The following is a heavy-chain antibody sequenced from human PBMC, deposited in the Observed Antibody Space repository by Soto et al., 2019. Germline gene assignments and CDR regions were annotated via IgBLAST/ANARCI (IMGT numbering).Heavy chain of an antibody. V-gene: IGHV3-21*01. CDR3: ARDRRAAAGYGLDF. CDR1: GFTFSSYS. J-gene: IGHJ6*02. D-gene: IGHD6-13*01. CDR2: ISSSSSYI. Sequence: PGGSLRLSCAASGFTFSSYSMNWVRQAPGKGLEWVSSISSSSSYISYADSLRGRFTISRDNAKNSLYLQMNSLRAEDTAVYYCARDRRAAAGYGLDFWGQGTTVTVSS.